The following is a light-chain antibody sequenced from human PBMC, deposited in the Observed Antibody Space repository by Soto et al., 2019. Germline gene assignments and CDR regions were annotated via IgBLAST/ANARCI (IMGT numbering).Light chain of an antibody. Sequence: ETVLTQSPGTLSLSPRERATLSCRASQSIRSNYLAWYRQTPGQAPRLLIYGASNRATGIPDRFSGSGSGTDFTLIISRLEPEDFALYYCQQYGSSPWTFGQGTKVEIK. CDR3: QQYGSSPWT. V-gene: IGKV3-20*01. CDR2: GAS. CDR1: QSIRSNY. J-gene: IGKJ1*01.